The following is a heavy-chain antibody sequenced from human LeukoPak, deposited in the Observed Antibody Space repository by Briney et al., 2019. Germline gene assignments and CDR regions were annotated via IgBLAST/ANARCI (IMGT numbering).Heavy chain of an antibody. V-gene: IGHV4-31*03. CDR3: ARVPTALHFDY. CDR1: GGSISSGGYY. Sequence: SETLSLTCTVSGGSISSGGYYWRWIRHHPGEGRVWIVSIYYSESTSYNPSLKSRVTISVDTSKNQFSLQLSSVTAADTAVYYCARVPTALHFDYWGQGTLVTVSS. D-gene: IGHD2-21*02. J-gene: IGHJ4*02. CDR2: IYYSEST.